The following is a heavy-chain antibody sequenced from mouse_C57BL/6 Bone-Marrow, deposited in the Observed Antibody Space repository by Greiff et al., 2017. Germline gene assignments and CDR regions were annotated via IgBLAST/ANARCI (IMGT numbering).Heavy chain of an antibody. CDR3: TPYYYGSSYGYFDV. CDR1: GFNIKDDY. J-gene: IGHJ1*03. D-gene: IGHD1-1*01. CDR2: IDPENGAT. Sequence: VQLKESGAELVRPGASVKLSCTASGFNIKDDYMHWVKQRPEQGLEWIGWIDPENGATEYASKFQGKATITADTSSNTAYLQLSSLTSEDTAVYYCTPYYYGSSYGYFDVGGRGTRATVS. V-gene: IGHV14-4*01.